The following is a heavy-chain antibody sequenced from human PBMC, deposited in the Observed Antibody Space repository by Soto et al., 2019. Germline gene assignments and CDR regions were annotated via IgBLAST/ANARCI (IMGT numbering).Heavy chain of an antibody. Sequence: PSETLSLTCTVSGGSVSSGSCYWSWIRQPPGKGLEWIGYIYYSGSTNYSPSFQGQFTISADNSISTAYLQWSSLKASDTAMYYCARLDYYYYYMDLWGKGTTVTVSS. CDR1: GGSVSSGSCY. CDR2: IYYSGST. J-gene: IGHJ6*03. V-gene: IGHV4-61*03. CDR3: ARLDYYYYYMDL.